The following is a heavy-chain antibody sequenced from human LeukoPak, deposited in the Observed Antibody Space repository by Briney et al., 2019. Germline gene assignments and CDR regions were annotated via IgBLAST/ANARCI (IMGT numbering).Heavy chain of an antibody. CDR2: INPNSGGT. CDR3: ARDRCTSCYPYYYYYGMDV. D-gene: IGHD2-2*01. J-gene: IGHJ6*02. Sequence: ASVKVSCKASGYTFTGYYMHWVRQAPGQGLEWMGWINPNSGGTNYAQKFQGRVTMTRDTSISTAYMELSRLRSDDTAVYYRARDRCTSCYPYYYYYGMDVWGQGTTVTVSS. V-gene: IGHV1-2*02. CDR1: GYTFTGYY.